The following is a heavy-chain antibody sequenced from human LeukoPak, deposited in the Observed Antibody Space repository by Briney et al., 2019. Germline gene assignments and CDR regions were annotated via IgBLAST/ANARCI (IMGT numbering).Heavy chain of an antibody. J-gene: IGHJ4*02. CDR1: GFTFSSYW. CDR2: IKQGGSEK. Sequence: GGSLRLSCAASGFTFSSYWMSWVRQAPGKGLEWVANIKQGGSEKFYVDSVKGRFTISRDNAKNSLYLQMSSLRAEDTAVYYCARGYSSGWYLDYFDYWGQGTLVTVSS. CDR3: ARGYSSGWYLDYFDY. V-gene: IGHV3-7*01. D-gene: IGHD6-19*01.